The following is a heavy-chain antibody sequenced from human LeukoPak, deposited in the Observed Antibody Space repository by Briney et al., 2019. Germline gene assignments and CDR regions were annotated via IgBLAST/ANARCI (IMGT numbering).Heavy chain of an antibody. D-gene: IGHD5-12*01. CDR1: GFSAGDYA. CDR3: TRGLEGFTAYDDY. CDR2: IRSKTYGGTA. V-gene: IGHV3-49*04. J-gene: IGHJ4*02. Sequence: QPGRSLRLSCTASGFSAGDYAMSWVRQAPGKGLEWVGFIRSKTYGGTADYAASVEGRFTISRDDSNNIAYLQMNSLKSEDTAVYYCTRGLEGFTAYDDYWGQGTLVTVSS.